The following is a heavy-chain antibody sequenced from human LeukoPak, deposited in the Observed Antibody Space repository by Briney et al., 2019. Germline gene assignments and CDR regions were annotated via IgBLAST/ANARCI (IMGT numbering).Heavy chain of an antibody. Sequence: GASVKVSCKASGYTFTSYYMHWVRQAPGQGLEWMGIINPSGGSTSYAQKLQGRVTMTTDTSTSTAYMELRSLRSDDTAVYYCARSIRGRDWLLFHGSNWFDPWGQGTLVTVSS. CDR2: INPSGGST. J-gene: IGHJ5*02. D-gene: IGHD3-9*01. V-gene: IGHV1-46*01. CDR1: GYTFTSYY. CDR3: ARSIRGRDWLLFHGSNWFDP.